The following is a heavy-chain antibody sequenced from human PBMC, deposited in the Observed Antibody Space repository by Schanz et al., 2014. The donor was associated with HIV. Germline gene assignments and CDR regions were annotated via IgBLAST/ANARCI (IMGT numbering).Heavy chain of an antibody. D-gene: IGHD3-16*02. Sequence: QVQLQQWGAGLLRPSETLSLTCAVYGSPYKGYYWGWVRQFSDWGLEWIGEINHRGSTRYNPSLNGRVTISGDASKNQVSLSVTSVTAADTAVYYCVRGFLMGRDYDYIWGSNRYAAWFDFWGQGTLVAVSS. V-gene: IGHV4-34*01. CDR3: VRGFLMGRDYDYIWGSNRYAAWFDF. J-gene: IGHJ5*01. CDR1: GSPYKGYY. CDR2: INHRGST.